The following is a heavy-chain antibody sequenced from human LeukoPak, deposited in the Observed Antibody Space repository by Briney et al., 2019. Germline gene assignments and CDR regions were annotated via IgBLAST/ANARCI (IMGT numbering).Heavy chain of an antibody. CDR2: IKQDGSEK. D-gene: IGHD4-17*01. CDR3: AGDPLTVTSGY. Sequence: GGSLRLSCAASGFTFSSYWMSWVRQAPGKGLEWVANIKQDGSEKYYVDSVKGRFTISRDNAKNSLYLQMNSLRAEDTAVYYCAGDPLTVTSGYWGQGTLVTVSP. J-gene: IGHJ4*02. CDR1: GFTFSSYW. V-gene: IGHV3-7*01.